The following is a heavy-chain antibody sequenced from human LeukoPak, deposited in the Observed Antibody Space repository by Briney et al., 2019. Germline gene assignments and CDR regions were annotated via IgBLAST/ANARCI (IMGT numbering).Heavy chain of an antibody. CDR3: ARAPSGYIGSEWKTSFDF. V-gene: IGHV4-59*11. J-gene: IGHJ4*02. CDR2: IYYTGSA. Sequence: SDTLSLTCNVSGGSIGGHYWTWIRQPPGKGLEWIGYIYYTGSANYHPSLTSRVTMSVDTSKNQFSLRLNSVTAADTAVYYCARAPSGYIGSEWKTSFDFWGQGTLVTVSS. D-gene: IGHD5-12*01. CDR1: GGSIGGHY.